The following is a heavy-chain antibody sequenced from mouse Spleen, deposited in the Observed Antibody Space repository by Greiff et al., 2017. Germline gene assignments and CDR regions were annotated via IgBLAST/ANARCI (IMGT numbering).Heavy chain of an antibody. V-gene: IGHV1-74*01. CDR3: AIEGGVSYFDY. Sequence: QVQLQQPGAELVKPGASVKVSCKASGYTFTSYWMHWVKQRPGQGLEWIGRINPSDSDTNYNQKFKGKATLTVDKSSSTAYMQLSSLTSEDSAVYYCAIEGGVSYFDYWGQGTTLTVSS. J-gene: IGHJ2*01. CDR2: INPSDSDT. CDR1: GYTFTSYW.